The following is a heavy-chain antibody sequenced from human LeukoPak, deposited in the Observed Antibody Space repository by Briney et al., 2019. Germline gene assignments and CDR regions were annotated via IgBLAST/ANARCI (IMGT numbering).Heavy chain of an antibody. Sequence: GRSLRLSCAASGFTLSNFWRSWVRQAPGKGLEWVANIKQDGSDKNYMDSVKGRFTISRDNAKNSLYLQMNSLRAEDTAVYYCARSRCGGECYATGLWGQGTLVTVSS. CDR1: GFTLSNFW. CDR3: ARSRCGGECYATGL. D-gene: IGHD2-21*01. V-gene: IGHV3-7*01. J-gene: IGHJ4*02. CDR2: IKQDGSDK.